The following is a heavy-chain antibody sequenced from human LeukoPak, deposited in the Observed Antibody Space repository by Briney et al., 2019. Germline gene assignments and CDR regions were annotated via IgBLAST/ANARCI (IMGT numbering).Heavy chain of an antibody. CDR1: GGSISSSTYY. V-gene: IGHV4-39*07. CDR3: ARGPDTVTTATLDN. Sequence: SETLSLTCTVSGGSISSSTYYWGWVRQPPGKGLDWIGSIFYIGSTQYTQYNPSLKSRVTISADTSKNQFSLKLRSVTAADTAVYYCARGPDTVTTATLDNWGQGTLVTVSS. CDR2: IFYIGST. J-gene: IGHJ4*02. D-gene: IGHD4-17*01.